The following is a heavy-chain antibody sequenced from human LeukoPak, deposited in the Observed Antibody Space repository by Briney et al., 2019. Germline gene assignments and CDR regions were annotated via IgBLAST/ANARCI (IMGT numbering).Heavy chain of an antibody. CDR2: VNPNSGGT. V-gene: IGHV1-2*02. D-gene: IGHD6-13*01. CDR3: ARDHLGSSYYYYSYFMDV. CDR1: GYTFNGYY. J-gene: IGHJ6*03. Sequence: GASVKVSCKASGYTFNGYYMHWVRQAPGQGREWVGWVNPNSGGTNYAQKFQGRVTMTRDTSISTAYMELSSLRSDDTAVYYCARDHLGSSYYYYSYFMDVWGKGTTVTVSS.